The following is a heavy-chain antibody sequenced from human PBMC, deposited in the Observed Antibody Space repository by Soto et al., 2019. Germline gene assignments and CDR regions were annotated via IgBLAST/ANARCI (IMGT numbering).Heavy chain of an antibody. D-gene: IGHD3-3*01. CDR2: ISAYNGNT. CDR3: ARDYDFWSGYSHWFDP. J-gene: IGHJ5*02. V-gene: IGHV1-18*04. CDR1: GYTFTSYG. Sequence: ASVKVPCKASGYTFTSYGISWGRQAPGQGLEWMGWISAYNGNTNYAQKLQGRVTMTTDTSTSTAYMELRSLRSDDTAVYYCARDYDFWSGYSHWFDPWGQGTLVTVSS.